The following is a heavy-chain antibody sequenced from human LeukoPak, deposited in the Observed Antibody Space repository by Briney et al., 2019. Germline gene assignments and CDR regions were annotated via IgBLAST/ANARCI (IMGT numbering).Heavy chain of an antibody. V-gene: IGHV3-23*01. CDR2: ISGSGGST. CDR3: AKSRLCFGELFMDYFDY. Sequence: PGGSLRLSCAASGFTFSSYAMSWVRQAPGKGLEWVSAISGSGGSTYYADSVKGRFTISRDNSKNTLYLQMNSLRAEDTAVYYCAKSRLCFGELFMDYFDYWGQGTLVTVSS. CDR1: GFTFSSYA. D-gene: IGHD3-10*01. J-gene: IGHJ4*02.